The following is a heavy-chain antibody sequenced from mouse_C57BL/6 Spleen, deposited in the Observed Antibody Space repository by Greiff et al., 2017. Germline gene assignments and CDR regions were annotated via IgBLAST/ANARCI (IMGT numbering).Heavy chain of an antibody. D-gene: IGHD1-1*01. CDR2: IYPRSGNT. CDR1: GYTFTSYG. CDR3: ARDYGSCLFDY. Sequence: QVQLQQSGAELARPGASVKLSCKASGYTFTSYGISWVKQRTGQGLEWIGEIYPRSGNTYYNEKFKGKATLTADKYSSTAYMELRSLTSEDSAVYFCARDYGSCLFDYWCQGTTLTVSS. J-gene: IGHJ2*01. V-gene: IGHV1-81*01.